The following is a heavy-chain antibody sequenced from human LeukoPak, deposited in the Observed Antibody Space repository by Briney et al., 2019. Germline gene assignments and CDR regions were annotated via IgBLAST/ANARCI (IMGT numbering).Heavy chain of an antibody. V-gene: IGHV3-21*01. J-gene: IGHJ4*02. CDR2: ISSSSSYI. D-gene: IGHD5-18*01. CDR3: ARDPIVSYSYGPTDD. CDR1: GFTFSSYS. Sequence: GGSLRLSCAASGFTFSSYSMNWVLRAPGKGREACSSISSSSSYIYYADSVKGRFTISRDNATNSLYLQMNSRRADDRAVYYCARDPIVSYSYGPTDDWGEGTLVTASS.